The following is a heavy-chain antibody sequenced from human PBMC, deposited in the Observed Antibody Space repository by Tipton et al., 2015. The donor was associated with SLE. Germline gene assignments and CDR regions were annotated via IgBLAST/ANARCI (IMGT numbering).Heavy chain of an antibody. CDR3: ARDLGSRGWYFDL. D-gene: IGHD3-10*01. J-gene: IGHJ2*01. V-gene: IGHV4-59*11. CDR2: IYYSGST. Sequence: TLSLTCTVSGGSISSHYWSWIRQPPGKGLEWIGYIYYSGSTNYNPSLKSRVTISVDTSKNQFSLKLSSVTAADMAVYYCARDLGSRGWYFDLWGRGTLVTVSS. CDR1: GGSISSHY.